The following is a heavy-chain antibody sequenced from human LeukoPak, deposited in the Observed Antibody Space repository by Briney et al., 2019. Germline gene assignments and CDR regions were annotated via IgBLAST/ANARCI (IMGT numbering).Heavy chain of an antibody. J-gene: IGHJ3*02. CDR3: ARDGSQLWPWAFDI. D-gene: IGHD5-18*01. Sequence: PSETLSLTCTVSGGSISSSSYYWGWIRQPPGKGLEWIGSIYYSGSTYYNPSLKSRVTISVDTSKNQFSLKLSSVTAADTAVYYCARDGSQLWPWAFDIWGQGTMVTVSS. CDR1: GGSISSSSYY. CDR2: IYYSGST. V-gene: IGHV4-39*07.